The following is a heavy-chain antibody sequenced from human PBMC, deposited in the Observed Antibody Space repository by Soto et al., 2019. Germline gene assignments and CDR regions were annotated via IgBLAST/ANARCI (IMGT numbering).Heavy chain of an antibody. D-gene: IGHD2-2*01. Sequence: QVQLVQSGAEVKMPGASVKVSCKASGYSLTSYGISWVRQAPGQGLEWMGWISGHDGNTKYTQKLQGRGTVTTDTSTSTAYMDLRSLRSDDTAVYYCAREYCSRASCYGPDFWGQGTLVTVSS. J-gene: IGHJ4*02. CDR3: AREYCSRASCYGPDF. V-gene: IGHV1-18*01. CDR2: ISGHDGNT. CDR1: GYSLTSYG.